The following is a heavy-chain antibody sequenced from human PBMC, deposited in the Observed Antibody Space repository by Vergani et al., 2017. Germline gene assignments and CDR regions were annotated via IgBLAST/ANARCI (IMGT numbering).Heavy chain of an antibody. Sequence: QVQLQQWGAGLLKPSETLSLTCAVYGGSFSGYYWIWIRQPPGKGLEWIGEINHSGSTNYNPSLKSRVTISVDTSKNQFSLKLSSVTAADTAVYYCARIYGGNSYAFDIWGQGTMVTVSS. J-gene: IGHJ3*02. D-gene: IGHD4-23*01. CDR3: ARIYGGNSYAFDI. CDR1: GGSFSGYY. V-gene: IGHV4-34*01. CDR2: INHSGST.